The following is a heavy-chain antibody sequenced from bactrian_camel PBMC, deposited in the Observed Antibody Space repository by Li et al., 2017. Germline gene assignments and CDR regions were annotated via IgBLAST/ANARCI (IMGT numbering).Heavy chain of an antibody. Sequence: HVQLVESGGGSVQAGGSLTLSCAASGNNCCMFCMGWVRVGIRNEREGVARIDSDGNTNYADSVKGRFTISKDSAKNTVYLEMNSLKPEDTAMYYCAAGESAGSSCFDDAYWGQGTQVTVS. V-gene: IGHV3S53*01. J-gene: IGHJ4*01. D-gene: IGHD2*01. CDR2: IDSDGNT. CDR3: AAGESAGSSCFDDAY. CDR1: GNNCCMFC.